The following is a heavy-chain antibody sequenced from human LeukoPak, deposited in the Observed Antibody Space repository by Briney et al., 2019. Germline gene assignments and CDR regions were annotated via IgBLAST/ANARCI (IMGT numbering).Heavy chain of an antibody. V-gene: IGHV1-24*01. CDR2: FDPEDGET. D-gene: IGHD6-19*01. Sequence: ASVKVSCKASGYTFTGYYMHWVRQAPGKGLEWMGGFDPEDGETIYAQKFQGRVTMTEDTSTDTAYMELSSLRSEDTAVYYCATEGWLYWGQGTLVTVSS. J-gene: IGHJ4*02. CDR1: GYTFTGYY. CDR3: ATEGWLY.